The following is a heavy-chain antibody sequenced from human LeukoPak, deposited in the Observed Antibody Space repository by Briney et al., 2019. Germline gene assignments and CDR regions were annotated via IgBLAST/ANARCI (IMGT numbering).Heavy chain of an antibody. CDR2: TYYTSKWYN. CDR1: GDSVSSNSAA. V-gene: IGHV6-1*01. J-gene: IGHJ4*02. CDR3: ARESVGGSGYDWGGAVFDY. D-gene: IGHD5-12*01. Sequence: SQTLSLTCAISGDSVSSNSAAWNWIRQSPSRGLEWLGRTYYTSKWYNDYAVSVKSRITINPDTSKNQFSLQLNSVTPEDTAVYYCARESVGGSGYDWGGAVFDYWGQGTLVTVSS.